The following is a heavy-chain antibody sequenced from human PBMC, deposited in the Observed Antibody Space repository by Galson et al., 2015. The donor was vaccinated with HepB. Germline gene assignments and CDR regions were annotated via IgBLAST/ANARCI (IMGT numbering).Heavy chain of an antibody. CDR3: ARDRYDFWSGYSY. D-gene: IGHD3-3*01. CDR1: GYTFTSYA. J-gene: IGHJ4*02. Sequence: SVKVSCKASGYTFTSYAMHWVRQAPGQRLEWMGWINAGNGNTKYSQKFQGRVTITRDTSAGAAYMELSSLRSEDTAVYYCARDRYDFWSGYSYWGQGTLVTVSS. V-gene: IGHV1-3*01. CDR2: INAGNGNT.